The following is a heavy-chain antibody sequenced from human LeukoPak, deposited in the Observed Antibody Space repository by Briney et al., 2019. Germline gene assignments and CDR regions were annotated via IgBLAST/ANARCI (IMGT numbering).Heavy chain of an antibody. CDR2: IYTSGST. CDR3: AREGSGWYYFDY. CDR1: GGSISSGSYY. D-gene: IGHD6-19*01. Sequence: PSETLSLTCTVSGGSISSGSYYWSWIRQPAGKGLEWIGRIYTSGSTNYNPSLKSRVTILVDTSKNQFSLKLSSVTAADTAVYYCAREGSGWYYFDYWGQGTLVTVSS. V-gene: IGHV4-61*02. J-gene: IGHJ4*02.